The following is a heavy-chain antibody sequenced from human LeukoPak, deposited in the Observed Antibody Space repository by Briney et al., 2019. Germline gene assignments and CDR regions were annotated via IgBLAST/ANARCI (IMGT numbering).Heavy chain of an antibody. D-gene: IGHD6-19*01. J-gene: IGHJ4*02. CDR2: IKEDGSEE. V-gene: IGHV3-7*01. CDR1: GFKFSDFW. CDR3: ARVRYDSGWYDY. Sequence: GGSLRLSCAASGFKFSDFWMTWVRQTPGKGLEWVANIKEDGSEEYHVDSVKGRFTISRDNTKSSLYLQMNSLRAEDSAVYYCARVRYDSGWYDYWGQGALVTVSS.